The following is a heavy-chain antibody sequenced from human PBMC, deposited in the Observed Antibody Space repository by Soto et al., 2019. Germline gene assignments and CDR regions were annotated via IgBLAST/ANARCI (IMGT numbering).Heavy chain of an antibody. J-gene: IGHJ6*02. CDR1: GGTFSSYT. CDR2: IIPILGIA. V-gene: IGHV1-69*02. CDR3: ATLKKRSGSRYNYYYGMDV. Sequence: ASVKVSCKASGGTFSSYTISWVRQAPGQGLEWMGRIIPILGIASYAQKFQGRVTMTEDTSTDTAYMELSSLRSEDTAFYYCATLKKRSGSRYNYYYGMDVWGQGTTVTV. D-gene: IGHD3-3*01.